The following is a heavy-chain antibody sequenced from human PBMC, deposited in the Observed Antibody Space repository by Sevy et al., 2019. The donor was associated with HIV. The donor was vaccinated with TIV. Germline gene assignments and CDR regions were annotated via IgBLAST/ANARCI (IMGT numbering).Heavy chain of an antibody. V-gene: IGHV3-23*01. J-gene: IGHJ4*02. CDR2: LTFGGGEI. CDR3: VREGCTNCHDY. CDR1: GFTFSKYS. D-gene: IGHD2-8*01. Sequence: GGSLRLSCAASGFTFSKYSMSWVRQPPGKGLEWVSTLTFGGGEINYGDSVKGRFTISRDNSKSSVYLQMNNLRPEDKVVYYCVREGCTNCHDYWGQGTLVTVSS.